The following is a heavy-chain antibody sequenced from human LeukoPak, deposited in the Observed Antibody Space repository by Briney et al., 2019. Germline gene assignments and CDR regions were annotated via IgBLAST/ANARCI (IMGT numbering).Heavy chain of an antibody. Sequence: SVKVSCKASGGTFSSYTISWGRQAPRQGLEWMGGIIPIFGTANYAQTFQGSVTITTDESTSTAYTELRSLRSADTAVYYCARVHNDFWSGLNWFDPWGQGTLVTVSS. CDR2: IIPIFGTA. J-gene: IGHJ5*02. V-gene: IGHV1-69*05. CDR3: ARVHNDFWSGLNWFDP. CDR1: GGTFSSYT. D-gene: IGHD3-3*01.